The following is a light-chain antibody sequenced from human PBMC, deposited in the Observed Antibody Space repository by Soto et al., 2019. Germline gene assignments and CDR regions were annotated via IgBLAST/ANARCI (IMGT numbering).Light chain of an antibody. CDR1: QAIGSL. Sequence: AIRMTQSPSSFSASTGDRVTITCRASQAIGSLLAWYQQKPGKAPKLLIYAASTLQSGVPSRFSGSGSGTDFTLTIRSRQSEDFATYYCHQYYSYPLTFGPGTKVDIK. J-gene: IGKJ3*01. CDR2: AAS. CDR3: HQYYSYPLT. V-gene: IGKV1-8*01.